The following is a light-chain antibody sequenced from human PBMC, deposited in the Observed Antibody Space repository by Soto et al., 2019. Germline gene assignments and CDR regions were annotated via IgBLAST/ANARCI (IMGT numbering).Light chain of an antibody. CDR3: QHGWS. CDR1: QGISSY. V-gene: IGKV1-8*01. CDR2: AAS. J-gene: IGKJ1*01. Sequence: AIRMTQSPSSLSASTGDRVTITCRASQGISSYLAWYQQKPGKAPKLLIYAASTLQSGVPSRFSGSGSGTDFTLTISCLQSEDFATYYCQHGWSFGQGTKVE.